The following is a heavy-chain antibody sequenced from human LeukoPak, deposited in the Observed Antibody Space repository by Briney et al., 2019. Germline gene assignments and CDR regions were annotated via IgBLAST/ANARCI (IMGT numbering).Heavy chain of an antibody. D-gene: IGHD2-2*01. Sequence: PSETLSLTCTVSGGSISSSSYYWGWIRQPPGKGREWIGSIYYSGSTYYNPSLKSRVTISVDTSKNQFSLKLSSVTAADTAVYYCARQANIVVVPAALMDVWGKGTTVTVSS. CDR1: GGSISSSSYY. CDR2: IYYSGST. V-gene: IGHV4-39*01. CDR3: ARQANIVVVPAALMDV. J-gene: IGHJ6*03.